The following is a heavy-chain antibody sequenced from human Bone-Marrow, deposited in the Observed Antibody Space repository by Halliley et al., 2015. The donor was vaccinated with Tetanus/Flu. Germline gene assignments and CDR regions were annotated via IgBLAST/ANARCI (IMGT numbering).Heavy chain of an antibody. Sequence: SLRLSCAASGFTFSSYSMNWVRQAPGKGLEWVSCISGGSSYIYYADSVKGRFTISRDNAKNSLYLQMNSLRAEDTAVYYCARDLSYSFDSGGQSPAYFDSWGQGALVPVSS. CDR3: ARDLSYSFDSGGQSPAYFDS. CDR1: GFTFSSYS. CDR2: ISGGSSYI. D-gene: IGHD3-22*01. J-gene: IGHJ4*02. V-gene: IGHV3-21*01.